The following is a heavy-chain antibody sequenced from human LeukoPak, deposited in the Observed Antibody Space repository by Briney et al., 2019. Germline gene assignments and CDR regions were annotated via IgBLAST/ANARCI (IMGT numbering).Heavy chain of an antibody. CDR3: AKDHRLLYSNYYFDY. CDR1: GFTFSIYG. D-gene: IGHD4-11*01. CDR2: IWYDGSKK. J-gene: IGHJ4*02. V-gene: IGHV3-33*03. Sequence: GGSLRLSCAASGFTFSIYGMHWVRQAPGKGLEWVAVIWYDGSKKYYADSVKGRFTISRDNSKNTLYLQMNSLRAEDTAVYYCAKDHRLLYSNYYFDYWGQGTLVTVSS.